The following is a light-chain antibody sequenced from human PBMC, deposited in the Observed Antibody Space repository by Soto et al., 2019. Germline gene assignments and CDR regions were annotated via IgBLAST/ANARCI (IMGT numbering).Light chain of an antibody. V-gene: IGKV1-9*01. CDR1: QGISSS. Sequence: DIQLTQSPSFLSASVGDRVTITCRASQGISSSLAWYQQKPGKAPNLLIYAASTLQTGVPSRFGGSGSWTEFPLTISSLQPEDFATYYCQHLYAYPLDFGQGTRLDIK. CDR3: QHLYAYPLD. J-gene: IGKJ5*01. CDR2: AAS.